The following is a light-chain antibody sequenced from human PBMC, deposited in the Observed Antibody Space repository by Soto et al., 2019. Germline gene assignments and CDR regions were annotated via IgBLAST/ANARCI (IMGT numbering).Light chain of an antibody. CDR3: QQYGSSPPVT. CDR2: GAS. J-gene: IGKJ3*01. V-gene: IGKV3-20*01. Sequence: ETVMTQSPGTLSLSPGERATLSCRASQSVSSSYLAWYQQKPGQAPRLLIYGASSRATGIPDRFSGSGSGTDFTLTISRLEPEDFAVYYCQQYGSSPPVTFGPGTKVAIK. CDR1: QSVSSSY.